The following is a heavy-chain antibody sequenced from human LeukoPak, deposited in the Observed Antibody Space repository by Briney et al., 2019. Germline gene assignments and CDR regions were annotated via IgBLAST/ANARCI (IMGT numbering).Heavy chain of an antibody. Sequence: PWASVKVSCKASGYTFTSYGISWVRQAPGQGLEWMGWISAYNGNTNYAQKLQGRVTMTTDTSTSTAYMELRSLRSDDTAVYYCARAYCSSTSCYIDPWGQGTLVTVSS. CDR1: GYTFTSYG. CDR2: ISAYNGNT. J-gene: IGHJ5*02. CDR3: ARAYCSSTSCYIDP. V-gene: IGHV1-18*01. D-gene: IGHD2-2*02.